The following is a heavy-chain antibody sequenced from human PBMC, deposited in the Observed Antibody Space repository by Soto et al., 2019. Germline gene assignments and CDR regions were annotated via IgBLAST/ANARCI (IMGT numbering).Heavy chain of an antibody. V-gene: IGHV3-66*01. D-gene: IGHD2-8*01. Sequence: GESLKISCAVSGFTVNYNYMSWVRQAPRKGLEWVSVIYSGGTTNYADSVKGRFTISRDNSKNTLYLQMNSLRAEDTAVYYCARGKQNALDVWGQGTTVTVSS. CDR2: IYSGGTT. J-gene: IGHJ6*02. CDR3: ARGKQNALDV. CDR1: GFTVNYNY.